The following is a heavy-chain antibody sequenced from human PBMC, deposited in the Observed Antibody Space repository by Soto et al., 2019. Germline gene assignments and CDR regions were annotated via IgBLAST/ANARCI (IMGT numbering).Heavy chain of an antibody. CDR2: INPSGGST. V-gene: IGHV1-46*01. CDR3: ARVIDARQLLRLLGRPLPYYYYGMDV. CDR1: GYTFTSYY. Sequence: GASVKVSCKASGYTFTSYYMHWVRQAPGQGLEWMGIINPSGGSTSYAQKFQGRVTMTRDTSTSTVYMELSSLRSEDTAVYYCARVIDARQLLRLLGRPLPYYYYGMDVWGQGTTVTVSS. D-gene: IGHD6-13*01. J-gene: IGHJ6*02.